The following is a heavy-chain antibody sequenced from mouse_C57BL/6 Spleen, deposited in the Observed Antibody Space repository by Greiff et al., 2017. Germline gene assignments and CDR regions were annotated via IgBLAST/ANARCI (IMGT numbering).Heavy chain of an antibody. CDR1: GYTFTEYT. CDR2: FYPGSGSI. J-gene: IGHJ1*03. CDR3: ARHEDNSSYSYWYFDV. Sequence: VQLQQSGAELVKPGASVKLSCKASGYTFTEYTIHWVKQRSGQGLEWIGWFYPGSGSIKYKEKFKDKATLTADKSSSTVYMELSRLTSEDSAVYFSARHEDNSSYSYWYFDVWGTGTTVTVSS. V-gene: IGHV1-62-2*01. D-gene: IGHD1-1*01.